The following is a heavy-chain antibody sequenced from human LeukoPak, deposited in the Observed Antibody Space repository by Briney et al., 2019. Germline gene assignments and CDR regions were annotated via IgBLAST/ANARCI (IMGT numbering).Heavy chain of an antibody. CDR3: ANPRSNGWNHDY. V-gene: IGHV3-23*01. CDR2: LSSSGNNT. CDR1: GFTFGGYA. J-gene: IGHJ4*02. Sequence: GGSLRLSCAASGFTFGGYAMSWVRQAPGKGLEWVSSLSSSGNNTYYADSVKGRFTISRDNSKNTLYLQMSSLRAEDTAVYYCANPRSNGWNHDYWGQGTLVTVSS. D-gene: IGHD6-19*01.